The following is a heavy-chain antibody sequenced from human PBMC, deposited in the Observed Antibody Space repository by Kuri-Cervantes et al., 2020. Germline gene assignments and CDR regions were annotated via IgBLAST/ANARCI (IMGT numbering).Heavy chain of an antibody. Sequence: GESLKISCAASGFTFSTSAMAWVRQAPGKGLECVSGISPTGDTTYYVDSVKGRFTISGDNSKNTLYLQMNSLRAEDTAVYYCAKDPYSGSPPDYWGQGTLVTVSS. J-gene: IGHJ4*02. CDR2: ISPTGDTT. V-gene: IGHV3-23*01. D-gene: IGHD1-26*01. CDR1: GFTFSTSA. CDR3: AKDPYSGSPPDY.